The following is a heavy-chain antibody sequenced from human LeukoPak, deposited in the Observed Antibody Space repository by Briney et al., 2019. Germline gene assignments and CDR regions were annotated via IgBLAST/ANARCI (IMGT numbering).Heavy chain of an antibody. V-gene: IGHV3-23*01. Sequence: GGSLRLSCAASGITFSSYAMSWVRQAPGKGLEWVSAISGSGDSTYYADSDSVKGRFSISRDNTKNTLYLQMNSLRADDTAVYYCAKASGSRPLWGQGTLVTVSS. CDR3: AKASGSRPL. J-gene: IGHJ4*02. CDR1: GITFSSYA. D-gene: IGHD1-26*01. CDR2: ISGSGDST.